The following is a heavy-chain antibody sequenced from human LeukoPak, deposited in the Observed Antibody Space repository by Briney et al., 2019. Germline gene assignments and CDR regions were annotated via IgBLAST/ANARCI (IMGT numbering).Heavy chain of an antibody. CDR1: GFTVSSNY. Sequence: GGSLRLSCAASGFTVSSNYMSWVRQAPGKGLEWGSVIYSGGSTYYAESVKGRFNISRDSSKNKLYLQMNSLRAEDTAVYYCARDRYTIFGVVTPDMDVWGKGTTVTVSS. D-gene: IGHD3-3*01. CDR2: IYSGGST. CDR3: ARDRYTIFGVVTPDMDV. V-gene: IGHV3-66*02. J-gene: IGHJ6*03.